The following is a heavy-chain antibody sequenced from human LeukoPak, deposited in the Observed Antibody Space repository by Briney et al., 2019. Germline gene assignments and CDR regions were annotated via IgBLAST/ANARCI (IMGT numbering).Heavy chain of an antibody. CDR3: ARDEIPVVTPVYAFDI. J-gene: IGHJ3*02. D-gene: IGHD4-23*01. CDR1: GGSFNDYY. V-gene: IGHV4-30-4*08. CDR2: IYYSGST. Sequence: SETLSLTCTVSGGSFNDYYWSWIRQPPGKGLEWIGYIYYSGSTYYNPSLKSRVTISVDTSKNQFSLKLSSVTAADTAVYYCARDEIPVVTPVYAFDIWGQGTMVTVSS.